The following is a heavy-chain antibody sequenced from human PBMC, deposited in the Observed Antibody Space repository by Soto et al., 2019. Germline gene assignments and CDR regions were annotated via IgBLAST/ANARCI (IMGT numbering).Heavy chain of an antibody. Sequence: EVQLVESGGGLVKPGGSLRLSCAASGFTFSNYSMNWVRQAPGKGLEWVSFISSSSSYIYYADSVKGRFTISRDNAKNSLYLHMSSLRAEDTAVYYRARTLGRSSYFGYWGQGALVTVSS. J-gene: IGHJ4*02. CDR3: ARTLGRSSYFGY. D-gene: IGHD2-15*01. CDR2: ISSSSSYI. V-gene: IGHV3-21*01. CDR1: GFTFSNYS.